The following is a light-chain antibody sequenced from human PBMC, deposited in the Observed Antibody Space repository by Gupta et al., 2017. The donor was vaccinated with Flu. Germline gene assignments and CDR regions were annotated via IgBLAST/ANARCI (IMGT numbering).Light chain of an antibody. Sequence: SYVLTPPPSVSVAPGQTATITCGGNNMGAKSVNWYQQKPGQAPVLVVFDDSDRPSGTPERFSGSNSGNTATLTISGVEAGDEADFYCQVWDSSSDRSYVFGTGTRVTVL. J-gene: IGLJ1*01. CDR2: DDS. CDR1: NMGAKS. CDR3: QVWDSSSDRSYV. V-gene: IGLV3-21*02.